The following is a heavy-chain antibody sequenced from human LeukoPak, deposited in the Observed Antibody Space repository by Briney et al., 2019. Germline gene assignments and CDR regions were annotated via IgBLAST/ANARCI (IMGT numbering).Heavy chain of an antibody. CDR3: AKGQKIVVPAALDY. Sequence: GGSLRLSCAASGFTFDDSAMHWVRQAPGKGLEWVSGISWNSGSIGYADSVKGRFTISRDNAKNSLYLQMNSLRAEDMALYYCAKGQKIVVPAALDYWGQGTLVTVSS. CDR2: ISWNSGSI. CDR1: GFTFDDSA. J-gene: IGHJ4*02. D-gene: IGHD2-2*01. V-gene: IGHV3-9*03.